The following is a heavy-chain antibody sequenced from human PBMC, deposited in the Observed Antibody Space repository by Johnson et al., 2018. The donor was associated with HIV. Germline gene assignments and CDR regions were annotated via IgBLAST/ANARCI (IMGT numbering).Heavy chain of an antibody. D-gene: IGHD6-13*01. CDR3: ARGSVALVAFDI. V-gene: IGHV3-11*04. Sequence: QVQLVESGGGLVKPGGSLRLSCAASGFTFRDYYMSWIRQAPGKGLEWVSYISTSGSTIYYADSVKGRFTISRDNAKNSRSLQMNSLRAEDTGVYYCARGSVALVAFDIWGQGTMVTVSS. CDR2: ISTSGSTI. CDR1: GFTFRDYY. J-gene: IGHJ3*02.